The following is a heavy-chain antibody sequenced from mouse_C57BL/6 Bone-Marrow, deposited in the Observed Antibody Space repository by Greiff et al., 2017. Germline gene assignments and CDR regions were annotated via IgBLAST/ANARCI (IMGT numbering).Heavy chain of an antibody. D-gene: IGHD4-1*01. J-gene: IGHJ1*03. V-gene: IGHV1-19*01. CDR3: ARGPLLGGV. CDR2: INPYNGGT. CDR1: GYTFTDYY. Sequence: EVQLQQSGPVLVKPGASVKMSCKASGYTFTDYYMNWVKQSHGKSLEWIGVINPYNGGTSYNQKFKGKATLTVDKSSSTAYMQLNSLASEDSAVYYCARGPLLGGVWGTGTTVTVSS.